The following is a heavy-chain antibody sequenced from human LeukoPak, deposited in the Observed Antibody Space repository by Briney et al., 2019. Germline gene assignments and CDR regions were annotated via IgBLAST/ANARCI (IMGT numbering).Heavy chain of an antibody. CDR1: GFTFSSYR. J-gene: IGHJ5*02. Sequence: GGSLRLSCSASGFTFSSYRMNWVRQAPGKGLEWVSYISSSSSTIYYADSVKGRFTISRDNAKNSLYLQMNSLRDEDTAVYYCARGDSSGYGPDHWGQGTLVTVSS. CDR2: ISSSSSTI. V-gene: IGHV3-48*02. CDR3: ARGDSSGYGPDH. D-gene: IGHD3-22*01.